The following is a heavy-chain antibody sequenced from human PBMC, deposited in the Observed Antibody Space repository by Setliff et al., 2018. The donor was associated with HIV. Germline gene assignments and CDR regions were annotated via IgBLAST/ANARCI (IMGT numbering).Heavy chain of an antibody. CDR3: ARSRPTNYFDY. CDR2: INPSSSTI. J-gene: IGHJ4*02. D-gene: IGHD2-2*01. Sequence: GASVKVSCKASGYSFTNYYIHWVRQAPGQGLEWMGVINPSSSTIHHSDSVKGRFTISRDNAKNSLYLQMNSLRAEDTDMYYCARSRPTNYFDYWGQGTLVTVSS. V-gene: IGHV1-46*04. CDR1: GYSFTNYY.